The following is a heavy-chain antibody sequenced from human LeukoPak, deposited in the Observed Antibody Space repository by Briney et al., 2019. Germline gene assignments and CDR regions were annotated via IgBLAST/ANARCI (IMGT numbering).Heavy chain of an antibody. CDR3: ARGAGMVRGVTHIPLFDY. D-gene: IGHD3-10*01. J-gene: IGHJ4*02. V-gene: IGHV1-69*05. CDR1: GYTFTDYY. Sequence: ASVKVSCKASGYTFTDYYMHWVRQAPGQGLEWMGGIIPIFGTANYAQKFQGRVTITTDESTSTAYMELSSLRSEDTAVYYCARGAGMVRGVTHIPLFDYWGQGTLVTVSS. CDR2: IIPIFGTA.